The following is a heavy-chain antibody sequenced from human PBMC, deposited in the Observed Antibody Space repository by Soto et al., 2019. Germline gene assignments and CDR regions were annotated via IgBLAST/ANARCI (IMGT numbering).Heavy chain of an antibody. CDR2: ISYDGSNK. CDR3: AEDPGTGNFDP. V-gene: IGHV3-30*18. D-gene: IGHD3-10*01. J-gene: IGHJ5*02. Sequence: GGSLRLSCAASGFTFSSYGMHWVRPAPGKGLEWVAVISYDGSNKYYADSEKGRFTISRDNYKNTLYLQMNSLRAEDAAEYCGAEDPGTGNFDPWGQGTLVTVSS. CDR1: GFTFSSYG.